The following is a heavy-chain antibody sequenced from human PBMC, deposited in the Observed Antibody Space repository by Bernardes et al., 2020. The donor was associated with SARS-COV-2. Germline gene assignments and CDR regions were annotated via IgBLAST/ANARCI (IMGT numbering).Heavy chain of an antibody. D-gene: IGHD3-3*01. J-gene: IGHJ5*01. CDR1: RFTFRSSS. CDR2: ISNSSDYI. CDR3: ARAPNIDFWSGYYHNWFDS. V-gene: IGHV3-21*01. Sequence: VGALCSSCAASRFTFRSSSMNWVRQAPGPGLAWVSSISNSSDYIYYADSVKGRFTISRDNAKNSLYLQMNSLRAEDTAVYYCARAPNIDFWSGYYHNWFDSWGQGTLVTVSS.